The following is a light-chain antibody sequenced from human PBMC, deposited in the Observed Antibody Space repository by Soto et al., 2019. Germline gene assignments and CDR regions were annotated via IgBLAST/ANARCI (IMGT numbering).Light chain of an antibody. CDR3: QQYDSSPRP. J-gene: IGKJ1*01. V-gene: IGKV3-20*01. CDR2: GAS. Sequence: EIVLTQSPGTLSLSPGERATLSCRASQSVNSVYLAWYQQKPGQAPRLLIYGASSRATGIPDRFSGSGSGTNFPLTLSRLDPEDFAVYFCQQYDSSPRPFGQGTKVEIK. CDR1: QSVNSVY.